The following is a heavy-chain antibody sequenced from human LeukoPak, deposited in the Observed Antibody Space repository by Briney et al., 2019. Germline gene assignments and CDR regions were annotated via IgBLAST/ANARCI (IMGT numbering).Heavy chain of an antibody. CDR1: GGSISGSY. J-gene: IGHJ4*02. CDR2: IYYTGST. D-gene: IGHD2-15*01. Sequence: SETLSLTCTVSGGSISGSYWSWIRQPPGKGLEWIGYIYYTGSTNYNPSLNSRATITLDTSGNQFSLKVASVTAADTAIYYCSKGGAAGINFNFWGQGTLVTVSS. CDR3: SKGGAAGINFNF. V-gene: IGHV4-59*12.